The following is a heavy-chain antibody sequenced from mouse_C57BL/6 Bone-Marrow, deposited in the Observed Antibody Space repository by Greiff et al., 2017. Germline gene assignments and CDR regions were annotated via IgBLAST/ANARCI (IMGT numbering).Heavy chain of an antibody. CDR2: IYPGDGDT. D-gene: IGHD1-1*01. V-gene: IGHV1-82*01. J-gene: IGHJ1*03. CDR3: ARRDYGSSGYWYFDA. CDR1: GYAFSSSW. Sequence: VKLVESGPELVKPGASVKISCKASGYAFSSSWMNWVKQRPGKGLEWIGRIYPGDGDTNYNGKFKGKATLTADKSSSTAYMQLSSLTSEDSAVYFCARRDYGSSGYWYFDAWGTGTTVTVSS.